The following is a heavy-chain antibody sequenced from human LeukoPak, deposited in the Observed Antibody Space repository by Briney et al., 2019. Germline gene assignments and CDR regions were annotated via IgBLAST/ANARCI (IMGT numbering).Heavy chain of an antibody. V-gene: IGHV1-69*13. Sequence: GASVKVSCKASGGTFSSYAISWVRQAPGQGLEWMGGIIPIFGTANYAQKFQGRVTITADESTSTAYMELSSLRSEDTAVYYCASYQQQLVLRSWGRGTMVTVSS. CDR2: IIPIFGTA. D-gene: IGHD6-13*01. CDR3: ASYQQQLVLRS. CDR1: GGTFSSYA. J-gene: IGHJ3*01.